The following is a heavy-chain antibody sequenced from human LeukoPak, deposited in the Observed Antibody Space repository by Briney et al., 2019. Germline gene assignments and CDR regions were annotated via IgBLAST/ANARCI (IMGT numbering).Heavy chain of an antibody. V-gene: IGHV3-30-3*01. D-gene: IGHD2-15*01. Sequence: PGGSLRLSCATSGFTFSRCAMYWVRQAPGKGLEWVALISDDGSNKYYVDSVGRFTISRDNSKNTMYLQMNSLRVEDTAMYYCAREKCSGASCYSTVDYWGQGTLVTVSS. CDR1: GFTFSRCA. CDR3: AREKCSGASCYSTVDY. J-gene: IGHJ4*02. CDR2: ISDDGSNK.